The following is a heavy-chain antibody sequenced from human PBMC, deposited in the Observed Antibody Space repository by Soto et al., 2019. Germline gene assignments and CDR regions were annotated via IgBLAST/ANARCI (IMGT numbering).Heavy chain of an antibody. CDR1: GFTFSSYA. CDR2: ISGSGGST. V-gene: IGHV3-23*01. Sequence: EVQLLESGGGLVQPGGSLRLSCAASGFTFSSYAMSWVRQAPGKGLEWVSAISGSGGSTYYADSVKGRFTISRENSKNTLYLQMNNLRAEDTAVYYCSNDPIVGLGDCFDYWGQGTLVTVSS. J-gene: IGHJ4*02. D-gene: IGHD2-15*01. CDR3: SNDPIVGLGDCFDY.